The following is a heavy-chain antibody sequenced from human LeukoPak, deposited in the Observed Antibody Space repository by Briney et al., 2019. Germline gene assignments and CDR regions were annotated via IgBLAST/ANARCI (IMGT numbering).Heavy chain of an antibody. CDR2: IYYSGST. Sequence: PSETLSLTCTVSGGSICSYYWSWIRQPPGKGLEWIGYIYYSGSTNYNPSLKSRVTISVDTSKNQFSLKLSSVTVADTAVYYCARVGGTNFYYYGMDVWGQGTTVTVSS. CDR3: ARVGGTNFYYYGMDV. V-gene: IGHV4-59*01. D-gene: IGHD1-26*01. J-gene: IGHJ6*02. CDR1: GGSICSYY.